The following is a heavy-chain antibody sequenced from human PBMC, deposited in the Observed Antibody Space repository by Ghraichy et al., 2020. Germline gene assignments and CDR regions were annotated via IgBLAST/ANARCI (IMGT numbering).Heavy chain of an antibody. CDR1: GFTFDDYA. CDR2: ISGDGGST. CDR3: AKDSGRNSGWPNFDY. V-gene: IGHV3-43*02. D-gene: IGHD6-19*01. Sequence: GGSLRLSCAASGFTFDDYAMHWVRQAPGKGLEWVSLISGDGGSTYYADSVKGRFTISRDNSKNSLYLQMNSLRTEDTALYYCAKDSGRNSGWPNFDYWGQGTLVTVSS. J-gene: IGHJ4*02.